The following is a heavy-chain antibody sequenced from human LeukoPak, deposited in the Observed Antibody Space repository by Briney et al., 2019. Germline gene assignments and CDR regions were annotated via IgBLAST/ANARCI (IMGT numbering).Heavy chain of an antibody. CDR3: ASAHYEATGLGYYFKF. CDR1: GYSISSGYY. V-gene: IGHV4-38-2*02. J-gene: IGHJ4*02. D-gene: IGHD2-8*02. Sequence: SETLSLTCNVSGYSISSGYYWGWIRQSPGKGLEWIGTVYHTGTTYYSPSLKSRLAISLDTSTNRFSLKLTSVTATDTAVYYCASAHYEATGLGYYFKFWGQGTLVTVSS. CDR2: VYHTGTT.